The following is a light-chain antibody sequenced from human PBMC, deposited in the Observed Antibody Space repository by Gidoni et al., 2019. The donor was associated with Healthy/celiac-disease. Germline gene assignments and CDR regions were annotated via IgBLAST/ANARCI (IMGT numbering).Light chain of an antibody. CDR2: GAS. CDR1: QSVSSSY. CDR3: QQYGSSPPYT. J-gene: IGKJ2*01. Sequence: EIVFTQSPGTLSLSPGERATLSCRASQSVSSSYLAWYQQKPGQAPRLLIYGASSRATGITDRFSGSGSGTDFTLTISRLEPEDFAVYYCQQYGSSPPYTFGQGTKLEIK. V-gene: IGKV3-20*01.